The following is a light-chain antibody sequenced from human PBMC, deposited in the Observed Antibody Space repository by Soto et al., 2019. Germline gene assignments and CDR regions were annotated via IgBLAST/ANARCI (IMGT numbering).Light chain of an antibody. Sequence: DIVMTQSPATLSVSPGERATLSCRASQSVSSNLAWYQQKPGQAPRLLIYGASNRATGIPDRFSGSGSGTDYTLTISSLEPEDFAVYYCQQRNKWRTFGQGTKVDIK. CDR1: QSVSSN. CDR3: QQRNKWRT. V-gene: IGKV3-11*01. J-gene: IGKJ1*01. CDR2: GAS.